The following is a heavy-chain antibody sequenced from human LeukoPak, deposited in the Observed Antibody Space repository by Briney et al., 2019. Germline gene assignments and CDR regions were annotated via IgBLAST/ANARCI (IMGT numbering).Heavy chain of an antibody. CDR1: GFTFSNYE. J-gene: IGHJ4*02. Sequence: GGSLSLSCEASGFTFSNYEMNWVRQAPGKGLEWISYISGSGDYTYYADSVKGRFTTSRDNAKNSLSLQLNSLRVEDTAVYYCARGHYDVLAASYKWTPDYWGQGTLVTVSS. D-gene: IGHD3-9*01. CDR2: ISGSGDYT. CDR3: ARGHYDVLAASYKWTPDY. V-gene: IGHV3-48*03.